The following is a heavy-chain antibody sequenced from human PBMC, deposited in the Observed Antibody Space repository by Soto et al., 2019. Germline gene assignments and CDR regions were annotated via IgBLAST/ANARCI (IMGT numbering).Heavy chain of an antibody. J-gene: IGHJ5*02. CDR1: GFIFENFV. D-gene: IGHD1-26*01. CDR2: VSGSGFNK. V-gene: IGHV3-23*01. Sequence: PGGSLRLSCAASGFIFENFVMSWVRQAPGKGLEWISSVSGSGFNKYYADSVKGRFTISRDNSKSTVYLELNNLSAEDTAVYHCAKNQGVELVPLATVDWFDPWGQGSVVTVSS. CDR3: AKNQGVELVPLATVDWFDP.